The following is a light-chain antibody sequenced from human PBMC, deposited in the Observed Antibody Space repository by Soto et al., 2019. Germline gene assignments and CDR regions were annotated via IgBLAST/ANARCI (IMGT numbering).Light chain of an antibody. CDR2: ENK. CDR3: QSYDSSYDDVV. CDR1: SGSIASNY. J-gene: IGLJ2*01. V-gene: IGLV6-57*02. Sequence: NFMLTQPHSVSESPGKTVTFSCTGSSGSIASNYVQWYQQRPGSAPTIVIYENKQRPSGVPDRFSGSIDSSSNSASLTISGLKTEDEADYYCQSYDSSYDDVVFGGGTKLTVL.